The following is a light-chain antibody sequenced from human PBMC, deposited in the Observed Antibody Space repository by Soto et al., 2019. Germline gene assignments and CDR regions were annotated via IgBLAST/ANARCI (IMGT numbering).Light chain of an antibody. J-gene: IGLJ2*01. V-gene: IGLV2-14*01. Sequence: QSALTQPASVSGSPGQSITISCTGTSSGVGGYNYVSWYQRHPGKAPKLMIYDVSNRPSGVSSRFSGSKSGNTASLTISGLQAEDEADYHCSSYTSSSTPVVFGGGTKLTVL. CDR3: SSYTSSSTPVV. CDR1: SSGVGGYNY. CDR2: DVS.